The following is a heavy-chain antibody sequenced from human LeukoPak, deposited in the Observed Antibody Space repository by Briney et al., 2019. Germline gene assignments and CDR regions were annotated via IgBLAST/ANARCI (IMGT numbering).Heavy chain of an antibody. CDR1: SGSVSSGSYY. Sequence: PSETLSLTCTVSSGSVSSGSYYWSWIRQPPGKGLEWIGYIYYSGSTNYNPSLKSRVTISVDTSKNQFSLKLSSVTAADTAVYYCARRDYCSSTSCSAFDYWGQGTLVTVSS. CDR2: IYYSGST. V-gene: IGHV4-61*01. CDR3: ARRDYCSSTSCSAFDY. J-gene: IGHJ4*02. D-gene: IGHD2-2*01.